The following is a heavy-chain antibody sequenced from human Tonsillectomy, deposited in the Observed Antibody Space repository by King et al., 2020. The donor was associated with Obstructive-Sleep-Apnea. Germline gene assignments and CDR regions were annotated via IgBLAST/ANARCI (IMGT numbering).Heavy chain of an antibody. D-gene: IGHD3-10*01. CDR1: GYTFTGYY. CDR2: INPNSGGT. V-gene: IGHV1-2*02. CDR3: ARLRHGSGSYFVY. Sequence: QLVKSGAEVKKPGASVKVSCKASGYTFTGYYMHWVRQAPGQGLEWMGWINPNSGGTNYAQKFQGRVTMTRDTSISTAYMELSRLRSDDTAVYYCARLRHGSGSYFVYWGQGTLVTVSS. J-gene: IGHJ4*02.